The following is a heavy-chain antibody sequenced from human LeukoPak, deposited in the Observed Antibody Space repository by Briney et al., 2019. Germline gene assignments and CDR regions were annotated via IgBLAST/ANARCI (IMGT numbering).Heavy chain of an antibody. CDR3: AKSIEYCGADCYGYFDL. CDR2: INPNSGAT. D-gene: IGHD2-21*02. V-gene: IGHV1-2*06. J-gene: IGHJ2*01. CDR1: GYTFTGYY. Sequence: GASVKVSCKPSGYTFTGYYMHWVRQAPGQGLGWMGRINPNSGATNYAQKFQGRVTMTRDTSISTAYMELTTLRSDDTAVYYCAKSIEYCGADCYGYFDLWGRGTLVTVSS.